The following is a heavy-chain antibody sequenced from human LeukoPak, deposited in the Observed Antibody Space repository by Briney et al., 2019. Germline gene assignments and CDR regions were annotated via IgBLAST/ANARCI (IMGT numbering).Heavy chain of an antibody. D-gene: IGHD3-10*01. Sequence: PGGSLRLSCAATGFSLSSYAMTWVRQSPEKGLQWVSAISGRSSNRYFADSVRGRFSISRDNSNNTLHLLMSSLRAEDTAVYFCARTSPMVRGPPPIDVFDFWGQGTVVTVSS. CDR1: GFSLSSYA. CDR2: ISGRSSNR. V-gene: IGHV3-23*01. J-gene: IGHJ3*01. CDR3: ARTSPMVRGPPPIDVFDF.